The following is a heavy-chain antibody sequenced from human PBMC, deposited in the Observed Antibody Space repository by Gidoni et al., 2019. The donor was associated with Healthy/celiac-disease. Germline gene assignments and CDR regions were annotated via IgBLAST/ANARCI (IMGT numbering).Heavy chain of an antibody. V-gene: IGHV4-59*01. Sequence: QVQLQESGPGLVKPSETLSLTCTFSGGAISSSYWSWIRQPPGQGLEWIGFFSYSGGTNYNPSLKSRFTISVDTSKNQFSLKLSSVTAADTAVYYCAIVVADVSPIRYYYYYMDVWGKGTTVTVSS. CDR1: GGAISSSY. D-gene: IGHD2-2*01. CDR3: AIVVADVSPIRYYYYYMDV. J-gene: IGHJ6*03. CDR2: FSYSGGT.